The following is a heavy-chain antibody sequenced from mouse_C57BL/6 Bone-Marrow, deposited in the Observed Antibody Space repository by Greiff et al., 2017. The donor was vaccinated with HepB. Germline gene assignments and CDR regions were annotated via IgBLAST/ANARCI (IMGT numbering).Heavy chain of an antibody. D-gene: IGHD1-1*01. CDR2: INPSNGGT. J-gene: IGHJ1*03. V-gene: IGHV1-53*01. Sequence: VQLQQPGTELVKPGASVKLSCKASGYTFTSYWMHWVKQRPGQGLEWIGNINPSNGGTNYNEKFKSMATLTVDKSSSTAYMQLSSLTSEDSAVYYCARPYYGSRYWYFDVWGTGTTVTVSS. CDR3: ARPYYGSRYWYFDV. CDR1: GYTFTSYW.